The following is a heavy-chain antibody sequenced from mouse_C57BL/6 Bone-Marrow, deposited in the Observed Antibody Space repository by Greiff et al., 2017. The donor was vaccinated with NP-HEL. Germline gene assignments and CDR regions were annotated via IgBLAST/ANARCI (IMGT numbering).Heavy chain of an antibody. CDR1: GFNIKDDY. CDR3: TTNGNYVGYFDY. CDR2: IDPENGDT. J-gene: IGHJ2*01. V-gene: IGHV14-4*01. Sequence: EVQLQQSGAELVRPGASVKLSCTASGFNIKDDYMHWVKQRPEQGLEWIGWIDPENGDTEYASKFQGKATITADTSSNTAYLQLSSLTSEDTAVYYCTTNGNYVGYFDYWGQGTTLTVSS. D-gene: IGHD2-1*01.